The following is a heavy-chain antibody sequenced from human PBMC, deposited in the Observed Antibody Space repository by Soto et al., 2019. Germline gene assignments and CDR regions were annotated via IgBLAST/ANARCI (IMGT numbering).Heavy chain of an antibody. V-gene: IGHV3-23*01. J-gene: IGHJ4*02. D-gene: IGHD3-10*01. Sequence: GGSLRLSCAASGFTFSSYAMSWVRQAPGKGLEWVSAISGSGGSTYYGDSVKGRFTISRDNSKNRLYLQMNSLRAEETAVYYCAKDLSEWLFHGESYYFDYWGQGTLVTVSS. CDR1: GFTFSSYA. CDR2: ISGSGGST. CDR3: AKDLSEWLFHGESYYFDY.